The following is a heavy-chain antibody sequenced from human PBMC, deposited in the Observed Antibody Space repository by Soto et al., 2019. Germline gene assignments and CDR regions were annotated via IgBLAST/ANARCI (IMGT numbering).Heavy chain of an antibody. Sequence: SETLYLTCTVSGGSISSSSYYWGWISQPPGKGLEWIGSIYYSGSTYYNPSLKSRVTISVDTSKNQFSLKLSPVTAADTAVYYCARLVVPVATWNYFDYWGQGTLVTVSS. CDR1: GGSISSSSYY. CDR3: ARLVVPVATWNYFDY. CDR2: IYYSGST. V-gene: IGHV4-39*01. D-gene: IGHD5-12*01. J-gene: IGHJ4*02.